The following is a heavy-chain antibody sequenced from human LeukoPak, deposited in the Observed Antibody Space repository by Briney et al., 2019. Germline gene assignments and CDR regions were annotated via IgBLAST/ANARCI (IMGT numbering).Heavy chain of an antibody. CDR3: ARDGTDIVVVPAAIDY. J-gene: IGHJ4*02. D-gene: IGHD2-2*01. V-gene: IGHV4-4*07. CDR1: GGSVNSYF. Sequence: PSETLSLTCSVSGGSVNSYFWFWIRQPAGKGLEWIGRIYSSGSTDFNPSLNSRVTMSLDTSKNQVSLNLASVTAADTAVYYCARDGTDIVVVPAAIDYWGQGTLVTVSS. CDR2: IYSSGST.